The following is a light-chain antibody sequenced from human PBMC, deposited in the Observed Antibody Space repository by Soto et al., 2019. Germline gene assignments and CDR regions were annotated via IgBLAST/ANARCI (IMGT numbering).Light chain of an antibody. CDR2: NNN. V-gene: IGLV1-44*01. Sequence: QSVLTQPPSASGTPGQRVTISCSGSSSNIGTNTVNWYQQLPGTAPKLLIYNNNQRPSGVPDRFSGSKSGTSASLAISGLQSEDKADYYCAAWDDSLKGVFGGGTQLTVL. J-gene: IGLJ2*01. CDR1: SSNIGTNT. CDR3: AAWDDSLKGV.